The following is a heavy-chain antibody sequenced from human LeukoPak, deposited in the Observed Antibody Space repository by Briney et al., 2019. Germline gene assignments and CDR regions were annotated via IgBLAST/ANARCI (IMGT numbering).Heavy chain of an antibody. Sequence: TLSLTCTVTGGSISSGSYDWSCIRQPAGKGLEWVERIYTSGTTTYNPSLKSRVTISVDTSKNQFYLKLSSVTAADTAVYYCARSLEVTITQYGMDVWGQGTTVTVSS. CDR1: GGSISSGSYD. D-gene: IGHD5-12*01. J-gene: IGHJ6*02. CDR2: IYTSGTT. V-gene: IGHV4-61*02. CDR3: ARSLEVTITQYGMDV.